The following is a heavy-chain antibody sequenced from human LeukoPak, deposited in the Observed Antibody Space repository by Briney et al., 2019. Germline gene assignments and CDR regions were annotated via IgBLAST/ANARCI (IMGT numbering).Heavy chain of an antibody. J-gene: IGHJ4*02. Sequence: SETLSLTCTVSGGSISSYYWSWIRQPPGKGLEWIEYIYYSGSTNYNPSLKSRVTISVDTSKNQFSLKLSSVTAADTAVYYCATGAFYGSGSYYNDYWGQGTLVTVSS. D-gene: IGHD3-10*01. CDR1: GGSISSYY. CDR3: ATGAFYGSGSYYNDY. CDR2: IYYSGST. V-gene: IGHV4-59*01.